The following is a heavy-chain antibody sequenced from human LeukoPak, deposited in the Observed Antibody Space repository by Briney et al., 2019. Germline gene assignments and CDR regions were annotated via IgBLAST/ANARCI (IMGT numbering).Heavy chain of an antibody. CDR3: ARGYSDGGSYYYYMDV. D-gene: IGHD2-21*01. J-gene: IGHJ6*03. Sequence: ASVKVSCKASGYTFTSYGISWVRQAPGQGLEWMGWISAYNGNTNYAQKLQGRVTMTTDTSTSTAYMELSSLRSEDTAVYYCARGYSDGGSYYYYMDVWGKGTTVTVSS. CDR1: GYTFTSYG. V-gene: IGHV1-18*01. CDR2: ISAYNGNT.